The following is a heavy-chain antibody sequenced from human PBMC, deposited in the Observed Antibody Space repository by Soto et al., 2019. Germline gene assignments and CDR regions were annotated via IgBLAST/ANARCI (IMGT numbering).Heavy chain of an antibody. Sequence: QVQLVQSGAEVKKPGASVKVSCKASGYTFTSYGISWVRQAPGQGLEWMGWLSAYNRNPNYEQKLKGRVTMTTDTTTSTDYMELSGLRSDETSVSYCAIWDTVRDWFDPWGPGTLVTVSS. J-gene: IGHJ5*02. CDR1: GYTFTSYG. CDR2: LSAYNRNP. CDR3: AIWDTVRDWFDP. D-gene: IGHD2-15*01. V-gene: IGHV1-18*04.